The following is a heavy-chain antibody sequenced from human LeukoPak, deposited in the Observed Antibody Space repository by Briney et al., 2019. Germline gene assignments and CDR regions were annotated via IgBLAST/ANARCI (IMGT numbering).Heavy chain of an antibody. CDR2: ISGSGGST. V-gene: IGHV3-23*01. Sequence: GGSLRLSCAASGFTFSSYAMSWVRQAPGKGLEWVSAISGSGGSTYYADSVEGRFTISRDNSKNTLYLQMNSLRAEDTAVYYCAKARSGYDDAFDIWGQGTMVTVSS. CDR1: GFTFSSYA. CDR3: AKARSGYDDAFDI. J-gene: IGHJ3*02. D-gene: IGHD5-12*01.